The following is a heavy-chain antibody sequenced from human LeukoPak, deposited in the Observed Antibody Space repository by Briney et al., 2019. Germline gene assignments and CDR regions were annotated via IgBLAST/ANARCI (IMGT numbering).Heavy chain of an antibody. V-gene: IGHV1-24*01. CDR2: FDPEDGET. D-gene: IGHD1-26*01. CDR3: ATDLRGSYTIGAFDI. CDR1: GYTLTELS. J-gene: IGHJ3*02. Sequence: ASVKVSCKVSGYTLTELSMHWVRQAPGKGLEWMGGFDPEDGETIYAQKFQGRVTMTEDTSTDTAYMELSSLRSEDMAVYYCATDLRGSYTIGAFDIWGQGTMVTVSS.